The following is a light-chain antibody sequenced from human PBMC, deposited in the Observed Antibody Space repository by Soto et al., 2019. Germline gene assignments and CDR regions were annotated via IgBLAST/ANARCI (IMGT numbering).Light chain of an antibody. V-gene: IGKV1-6*01. CDR1: QGIRND. J-gene: IGKJ2*01. Sequence: AIQMTQSPYSLSASVGDRVTITCRASQGIRNDLGWYQQKPGKAPKLLIYAASSLQSGVPSRFSGNGSGTDFTLTISSLQPEDFATYYCLQDYNYPPTFGQGTKLEIK. CDR2: AAS. CDR3: LQDYNYPPT.